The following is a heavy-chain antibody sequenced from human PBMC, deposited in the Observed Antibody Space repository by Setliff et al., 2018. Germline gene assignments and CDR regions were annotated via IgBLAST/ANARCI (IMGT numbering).Heavy chain of an antibody. Sequence: KTSETLSLTCNVSGASISRTSYYWGWIRQSPGKGVEWIASVSFSGSTYYNSALKSRATIFAHKSQTHFSLRLTSATAADTAVYYCAGGAFGSRWYVRPWFDPWGQGTLVTVSS. CDR2: VSFSGST. V-gene: IGHV4-39*02. J-gene: IGHJ5*02. CDR1: GASISRTSYY. D-gene: IGHD6-13*01. CDR3: AGGAFGSRWYVRPWFDP.